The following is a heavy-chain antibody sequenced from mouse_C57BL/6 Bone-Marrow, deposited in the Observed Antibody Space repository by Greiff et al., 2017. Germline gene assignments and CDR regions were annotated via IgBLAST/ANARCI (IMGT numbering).Heavy chain of an antibody. J-gene: IGHJ2*01. CDR2: IWWDDDK. V-gene: IGHV8-8*01. CDR1: GFSLSTFGMG. CDR3: ARIGWDGFDY. Sequence: QVQLKESGPGILQPSQTLSLTCSFSGFSLSTFGMGVGWIRQPSGKGLEWLAHIWWDDDKYYHPALKSLLTISKDTSKNQVFLKIAKVGTADTATYYCARIGWDGFDYWGQGTTLTVSS. D-gene: IGHD4-1*01.